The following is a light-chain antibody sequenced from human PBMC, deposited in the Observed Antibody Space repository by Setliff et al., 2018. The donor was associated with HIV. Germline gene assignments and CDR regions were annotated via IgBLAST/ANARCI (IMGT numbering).Light chain of an antibody. Sequence: QSALTQPASVSGSRGQSITISCIGTSSDVGAYNAVSWYQQHPGEAPKLIISEVSNRPSGVSNRFSGSKSGNTASLTISGLQTDDEADYHCSSYTSISTWVFGGGTQLTVL. CDR1: SSDVGAYNA. J-gene: IGLJ3*02. CDR3: SSYTSISTWV. CDR2: EVS. V-gene: IGLV2-14*01.